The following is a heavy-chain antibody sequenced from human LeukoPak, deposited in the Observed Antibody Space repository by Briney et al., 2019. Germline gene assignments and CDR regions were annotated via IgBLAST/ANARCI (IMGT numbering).Heavy chain of an antibody. CDR2: ICAGGST. D-gene: IGHD2-21*02. CDR1: GFTVSSNY. J-gene: IGHJ4*02. CDR3: ARSKSRGDYYFDN. Sequence: GGSLRLSCAASGFTVSSNYMSWVRQAPGKGLEWVSVICAGGSTYYADSVKGRFSISRDNSKNTLYLQMNSLRAEDTAVYYCARSKSRGDYYFDNWGQGTLVTVSS. V-gene: IGHV3-53*01.